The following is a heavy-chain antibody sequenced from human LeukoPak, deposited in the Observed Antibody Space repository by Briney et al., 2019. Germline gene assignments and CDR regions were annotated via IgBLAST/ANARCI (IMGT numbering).Heavy chain of an antibody. CDR3: ARPYCSSTSCSPGFDY. V-gene: IGHV3-30*03. J-gene: IGHJ4*02. CDR1: GFTFSSYG. Sequence: GRSLRLSCAASGFTFSSYGMHWVRQAPGKGLEWVAVISYDGSNKYYADSVKGRFTISRDNAKNSLYLQMNSLRAEDTAVYYCARPYCSSTSCSPGFDYWGQGTLVTVSS. CDR2: ISYDGSNK. D-gene: IGHD2-2*01.